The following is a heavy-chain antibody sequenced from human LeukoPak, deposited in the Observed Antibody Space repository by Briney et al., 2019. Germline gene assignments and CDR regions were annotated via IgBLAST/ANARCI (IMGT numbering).Heavy chain of an antibody. CDR2: ISYDGSNK. V-gene: IGHV3-30-3*01. Sequence: GGSLRLSCAASGFTFSSYAMHWVRQAPGKGLEWVAVISYDGSNKYYADSVKGRFTISRDNSKNTLYLQMNSLRAEDTAVYSCARLRRDGYNLAGDYYYYGMDVWGQGTTVTVSS. D-gene: IGHD5-24*01. CDR1: GFTFSSYA. J-gene: IGHJ6*02. CDR3: ARLRRDGYNLAGDYYYYGMDV.